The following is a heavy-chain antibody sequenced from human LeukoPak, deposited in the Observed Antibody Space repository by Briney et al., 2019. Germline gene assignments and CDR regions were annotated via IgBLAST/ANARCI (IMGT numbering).Heavy chain of an antibody. CDR3: AKALPRGYSYGYFDY. CDR1: GFTFSYHW. D-gene: IGHD5-18*01. V-gene: IGHV3-7*03. J-gene: IGHJ4*02. Sequence: GGSLRLSCAASGFTFSYHWMTWVRQAPGKGLEWVANIKNDGTVKNYVDSVKGRFTISRDNSKNTLYLQMNSLRAEDTAVYYCAKALPRGYSYGYFDYWGQGTLVTVSS. CDR2: IKNDGTVK.